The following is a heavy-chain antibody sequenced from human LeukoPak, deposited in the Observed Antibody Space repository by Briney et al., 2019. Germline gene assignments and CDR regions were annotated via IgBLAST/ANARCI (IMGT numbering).Heavy chain of an antibody. V-gene: IGHV3-21*01. J-gene: IGHJ6*02. CDR3: ARVYCSGGSCYATYYYYGMDV. CDR2: ISSSSSYI. D-gene: IGHD2-15*01. CDR1: GFTFSSYS. Sequence: GGSLRLSCAASGFTFSSYSMDWVRQAPGKGLEWVSSISSSSSYIYYADSVKGRFTISRDNAKNSLYLQMNSLRAEDTAVYYCARVYCSGGSCYATYYYYGMDVWGQGTTVTVSS.